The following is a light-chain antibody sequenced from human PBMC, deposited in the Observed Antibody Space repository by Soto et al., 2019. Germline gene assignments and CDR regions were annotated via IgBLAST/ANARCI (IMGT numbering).Light chain of an antibody. CDR2: KAS. J-gene: IGKJ1*01. Sequence: DIRMTQSPSSLSASVGDTVTITCRASQSISSHLNWYQQKPGKAPKLLIYKASTLKSGVPSRFSGSGSGTEFTLTISSLQPDDFATYYCQHYNSYSEAFGQGTKVDIK. CDR1: QSISSH. CDR3: QHYNSYSEA. V-gene: IGKV1-5*03.